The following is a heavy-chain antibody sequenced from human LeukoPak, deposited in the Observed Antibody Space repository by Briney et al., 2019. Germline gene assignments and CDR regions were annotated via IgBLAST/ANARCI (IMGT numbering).Heavy chain of an antibody. D-gene: IGHD6-13*01. Sequence: GGSLRLSCAASGFTFSSYSMNWVRQAPGKGLEWVSYISSSRSNIYYADSVQGRFTISRDNAKNSLYLQMNSLRAEDTAVYYCAREDIRVAAGTYYYYGMDVWGQGTTVTVSS. CDR3: AREDIRVAAGTYYYYGMDV. J-gene: IGHJ6*02. V-gene: IGHV3-48*04. CDR2: ISSSRSNI. CDR1: GFTFSSYS.